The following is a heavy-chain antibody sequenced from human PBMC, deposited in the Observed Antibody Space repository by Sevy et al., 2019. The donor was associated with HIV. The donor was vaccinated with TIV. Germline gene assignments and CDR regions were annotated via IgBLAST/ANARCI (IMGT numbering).Heavy chain of an antibody. CDR3: ARSFLDDFWSGYLNNDAFDI. CDR2: ISSSGSTI. J-gene: IGHJ3*02. Sequence: GGSLRLSCAASGFTFSDYYMSWIRQAPGKGLEWVSYISSSGSTIYYADSVKGRFTISRDNAKNSLYLQMNSLRAEDTAVYYCARSFLDDFWSGYLNNDAFDIWGQGTMVTVSS. D-gene: IGHD3-3*01. V-gene: IGHV3-11*01. CDR1: GFTFSDYY.